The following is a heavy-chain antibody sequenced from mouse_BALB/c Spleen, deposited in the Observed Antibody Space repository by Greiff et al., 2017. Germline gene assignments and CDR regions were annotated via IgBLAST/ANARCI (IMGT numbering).Heavy chain of an antibody. CDR2: IDPENGDT. CDR1: GFNIKDYY. Sequence: VHVKQSGAELVRSGASVKLSCTASGFNIKDYYMHWVKQRPEQGLEWIGWIDPENGDTEYAPKFQGKATMTADTSSNTAYLQLSSLTSEDTAVYYCNAWGVPAYWGQGTLVTVSA. D-gene: IGHD2-14*01. J-gene: IGHJ3*01. V-gene: IGHV14-4*02. CDR3: NAWGVPAY.